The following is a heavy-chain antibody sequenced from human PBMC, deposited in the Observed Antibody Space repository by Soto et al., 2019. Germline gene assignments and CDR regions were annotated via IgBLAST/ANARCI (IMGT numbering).Heavy chain of an antibody. CDR1: GFTFSSYS. Sequence: GGSLRLSCAASGFTFSSYSMNWVRQAPGKGLEWVLSISSSSSYIYYADSVKGRFTISRDNAKNSLYLQMNNLRAEDTSVYYCARDLVLGWTYYYYGMDVWGQGTTVTVSS. CDR3: ARDLVLGWTYYYYGMDV. D-gene: IGHD6-19*01. V-gene: IGHV3-21*01. CDR2: ISSSSSYI. J-gene: IGHJ6*02.